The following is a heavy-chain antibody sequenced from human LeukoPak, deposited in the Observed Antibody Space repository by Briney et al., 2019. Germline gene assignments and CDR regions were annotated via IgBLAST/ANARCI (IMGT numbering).Heavy chain of an antibody. CDR2: IYYTGNT. V-gene: IGHV4-39*07. Sequence: SETLSLTCSVSGDSITGYYWGWIRQPPGKGLEWIGNIYYTGNTYYNSSLKSRVTISLDTSKNQFSLKLSSVTAADTAVYYCARGRDYGGNSLGDWGQGTLVTVSS. CDR3: ARGRDYGGNSLGD. D-gene: IGHD4-23*01. CDR1: GDSITGYY. J-gene: IGHJ4*02.